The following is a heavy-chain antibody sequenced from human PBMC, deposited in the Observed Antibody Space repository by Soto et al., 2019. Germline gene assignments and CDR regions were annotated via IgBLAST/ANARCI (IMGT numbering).Heavy chain of an antibody. D-gene: IGHD2-8*01. CDR1: GYTFTSYD. CDR3: XXXXHCTNGVCHPFDY. Sequence: QVQLVQSGAEVKKPGASVKVSCKASGYTFTSYDINWVRQATGQGLEWMGWMNPNSGNTGYAQKFQGRVTMTRNTSISTAXXXLSSLRSEDTAVXXXXXXXHCTNGVCHPFDYWGQGTLVTVSS. J-gene: IGHJ4*02. V-gene: IGHV1-8*01. CDR2: MNPNSGNT.